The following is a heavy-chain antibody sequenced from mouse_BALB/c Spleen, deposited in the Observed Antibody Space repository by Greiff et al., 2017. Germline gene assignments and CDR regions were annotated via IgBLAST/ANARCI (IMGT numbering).Heavy chain of an antibody. CDR3: ARLDGYDGYAMDY. D-gene: IGHD2-2*01. J-gene: IGHJ4*01. V-gene: IGHV5-9*03. CDR1: GFTFSSYT. Sequence: EVKLVESGGGLVKPGGSLKLSCAASGFTFSSYTMSWVRQTPEKRLEWVATISSGGGNTYYPDSVKGRFTISRDNAKNNLYLQMSSLRSEDTALYYCARLDGYDGYAMDYWGQGTSVTVSS. CDR2: ISSGGGNT.